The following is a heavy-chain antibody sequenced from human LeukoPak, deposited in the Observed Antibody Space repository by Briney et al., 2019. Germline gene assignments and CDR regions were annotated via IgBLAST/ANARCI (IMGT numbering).Heavy chain of an antibody. V-gene: IGHV3-15*07. Sequence: GGSLRLSCAASGFTFSSAWMNWVRQAPGKGLEWVGRIKSKTDGGTTDYAAPVKGRFTISRDDSKNTLYLQMNSLKTEDTAVYYCTPTLPDYYDSSGADYWGQGTLVTVSS. D-gene: IGHD3-22*01. J-gene: IGHJ4*02. CDR1: GFTFSSAW. CDR3: TPTLPDYYDSSGADY. CDR2: IKSKTDGGTT.